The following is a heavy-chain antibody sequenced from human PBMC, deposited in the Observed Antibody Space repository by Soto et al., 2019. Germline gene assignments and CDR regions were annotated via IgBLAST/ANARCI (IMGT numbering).Heavy chain of an antibody. V-gene: IGHV3-13*04. CDR2: FGSSGDT. CDR3: ARGGASHNSGYYYFGL. J-gene: IGHJ4*02. D-gene: IGHD3-22*01. Sequence: EVQLEESGGGLVQPGGSLRLSCAASGFTFSSYDMHWVRQVTGKGLEWVSTFGSSGDTYYPGSLKGRFTISRENAKNYLYLQMNSLRAEDTAVYYCARGGASHNSGYYYFGLWGQGTLVTVFS. CDR1: GFTFSSYD.